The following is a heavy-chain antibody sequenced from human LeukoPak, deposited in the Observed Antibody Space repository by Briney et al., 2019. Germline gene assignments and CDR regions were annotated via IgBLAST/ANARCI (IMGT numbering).Heavy chain of an antibody. CDR1: GGSISRYY. D-gene: IGHD1-26*01. J-gene: IGHJ4*02. CDR3: ARMGKVGANRGRGVDY. Sequence: SETRSLIGSDSGGSISRYYWIFIRQPPGKGLDWIGYLYYSGSTNYNPSLKSRVTISVDTSKNQFSLKLSSVTAADTAVYYCARMGKVGANRGRGVDYRGQGTLVTVSS. V-gene: IGHV4-59*12. CDR2: LYYSGST.